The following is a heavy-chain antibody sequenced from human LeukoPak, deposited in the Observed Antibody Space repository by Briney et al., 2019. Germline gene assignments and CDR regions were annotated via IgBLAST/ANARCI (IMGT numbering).Heavy chain of an antibody. CDR3: ARVTAVAGSIPFDY. Sequence: SETLSLTCTVSGGSISSSSYYWGWIRQPPGKGLEWIGSIYYSGSTYYNPSLKSRVTISVDTSKNQFSLKLSSVTAADTAVYYCARVTAVAGSIPFDYWGQGTLVTVSS. V-gene: IGHV4-39*07. D-gene: IGHD6-19*01. CDR1: GGSISSSSYY. J-gene: IGHJ4*02. CDR2: IYYSGST.